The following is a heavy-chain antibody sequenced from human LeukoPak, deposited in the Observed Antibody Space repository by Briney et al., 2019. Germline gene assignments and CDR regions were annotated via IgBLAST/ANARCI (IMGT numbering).Heavy chain of an antibody. CDR2: INGGGSTT. D-gene: IGHD6-13*01. V-gene: IGHV3-23*01. J-gene: IGHJ4*02. CDR3: ARGVAVSSRIAAV. Sequence: PGGSLRLSCAASGFTFSSYAMSWVRQAPGKGLEWVSAINGGGSTTSYADSVKGRFTISGDNSKNTLYLQMNSLGAEDTAVYYCARGVAVSSRIAAVWGQGTLVTVSS. CDR1: GFTFSSYA.